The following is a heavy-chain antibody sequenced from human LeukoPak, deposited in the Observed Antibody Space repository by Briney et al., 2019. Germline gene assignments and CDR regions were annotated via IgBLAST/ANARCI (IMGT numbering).Heavy chain of an antibody. J-gene: IGHJ4*02. CDR1: GFTFSSYA. CDR3: AKGSRKGAAMVNLDY. Sequence: GGSLRLSCAASGFTFSSYAMSWVHQAPGKGLEWVSAISGSGGSTYYADSVKGRFTISRDNSKNTLYLQMNSLRAKDTAVYYCAKGSRKGAAMVNLDYWGQGTLVTVSS. D-gene: IGHD5-18*01. CDR2: ISGSGGST. V-gene: IGHV3-23*01.